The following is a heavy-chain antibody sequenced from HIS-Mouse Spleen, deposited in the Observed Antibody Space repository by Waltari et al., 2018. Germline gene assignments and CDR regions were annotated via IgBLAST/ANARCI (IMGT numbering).Heavy chain of an antibody. CDR1: GFTFSIYA. CDR3: ARVNGIAVAGTDAFDI. Sequence: QVQLVESGGGVVQPGRSLRLSCAASGFTFSIYAMRGVRQAPGKGLEWVAVISYDGSNKYYADSVKGRFTISRDNSKNTLYLQMNSLRAEDTAVYYCARVNGIAVAGTDAFDIWGQGTMVTVSS. CDR2: ISYDGSNK. V-gene: IGHV3-30-3*01. J-gene: IGHJ3*02. D-gene: IGHD6-19*01.